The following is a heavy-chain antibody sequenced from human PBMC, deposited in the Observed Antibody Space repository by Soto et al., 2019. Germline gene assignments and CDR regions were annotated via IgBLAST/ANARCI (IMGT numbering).Heavy chain of an antibody. J-gene: IGHJ5*02. CDR1: GYTFTNYA. Sequence: ASVKVSCKASGYTFTNYAMHWVRQAPGQRLEWMGRINTANGDTIYSQNFQGRVTITRDTSASTVYLELSSLRFEDTAVYYCGRGQATFDPWGQGTLVPVS. CDR2: INTANGDT. V-gene: IGHV1-3*04. CDR3: GRGQATFDP.